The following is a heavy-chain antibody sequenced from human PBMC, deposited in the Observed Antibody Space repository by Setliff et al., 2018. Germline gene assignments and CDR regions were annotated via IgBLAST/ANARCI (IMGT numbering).Heavy chain of an antibody. CDR2: MYSSGST. J-gene: IGHJ5*02. CDR1: GGSISSYY. Sequence: SETLSLTCAVYGGSISSYYWGWIRQPPGKGLEWIGSMYSSGSTYYNPSLKSRVTLSLDTSKNHLSLNLTSVTAADTAVYYCARDVWGAGTGWFDPWGLGILVTVSS. D-gene: IGHD1-1*01. V-gene: IGHV4-39*02. CDR3: ARDVWGAGTGWFDP.